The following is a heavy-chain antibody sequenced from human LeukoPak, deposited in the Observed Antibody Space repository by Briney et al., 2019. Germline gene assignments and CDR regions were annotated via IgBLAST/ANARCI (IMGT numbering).Heavy chain of an antibody. V-gene: IGHV3-23*01. CDR3: AKSVSTSGYYKGFDY. Sequence: GGSLRLSCAASGFTFSSYAMSWVRQAPGKGLEWVSAISGSGGSTYYADSVKGRFTISRDNSKNTLYLQMNSLRAEDTAVYSCAKSVSTSGYYKGFDYWGQGALVTVSS. CDR1: GFTFSSYA. CDR2: ISGSGGST. J-gene: IGHJ4*02. D-gene: IGHD6-25*01.